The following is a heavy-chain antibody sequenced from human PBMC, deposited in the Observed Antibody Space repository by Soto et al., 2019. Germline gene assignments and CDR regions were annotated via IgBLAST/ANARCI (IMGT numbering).Heavy chain of an antibody. Sequence: PSETLSLTCTVSGGSISSSSYYWSWIRQPPGKGLEWIGYIYYSGSTYYNPSLKSRVTISVDTSKNQFSLKLSSVTAADTAVYYCARERPDGARLGPWGQGTLVTVS. J-gene: IGHJ5*02. V-gene: IGHV4-30-4*01. D-gene: IGHD6-6*01. CDR1: GGSISSSSYY. CDR2: IYYSGST. CDR3: ARERPDGARLGP.